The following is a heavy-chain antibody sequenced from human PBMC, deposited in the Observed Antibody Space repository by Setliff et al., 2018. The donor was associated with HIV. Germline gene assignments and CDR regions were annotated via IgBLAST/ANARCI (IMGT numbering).Heavy chain of an antibody. Sequence: ASVKVSCKASGYTFTGHYMHWVRQAPGQGLEWMGNINPHTGVTKYAEKFQGRVTMTRDTSISTAYMELSRLRSDDTAVYYCARGSLLGYFDWLFPDWGQGTLVTVSS. D-gene: IGHD3-9*01. J-gene: IGHJ4*02. CDR3: ARGSLLGYFDWLFPD. CDR1: GYTFTGHY. CDR2: INPHTGVT. V-gene: IGHV1-2*02.